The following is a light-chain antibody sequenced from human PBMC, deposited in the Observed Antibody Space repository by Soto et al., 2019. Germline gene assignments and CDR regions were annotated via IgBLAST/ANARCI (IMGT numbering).Light chain of an antibody. CDR1: QSVSSN. Sequence: EIVMTQSPASLSVSPGERATLSCRASQSVSSNLAWYQQKPRQAPRLLIYGASTRATGIPARFSGSGSGTEFTLPISSLQSEDFAVYYCQQYNNWPPWTFGQGTKVDIK. CDR3: QQYNNWPPWT. CDR2: GAS. J-gene: IGKJ1*01. V-gene: IGKV3-15*01.